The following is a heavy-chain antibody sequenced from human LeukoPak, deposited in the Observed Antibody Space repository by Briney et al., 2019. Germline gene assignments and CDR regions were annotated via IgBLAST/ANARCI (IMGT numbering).Heavy chain of an antibody. CDR2: VYYRGST. Sequence: PSETLSLTCTVSGGSISSYFWNWIRQSPGKGLEWVGYVYYRGSTNYNPSLKSRVTISVDTSKNQFSLELSSVTAADTAVYYCARVSVTGGYYYYGMDVWGQGTTVTVSS. CDR3: ARVSVTGGYYYYGMDV. J-gene: IGHJ6*02. CDR1: GGSISSYF. D-gene: IGHD1-14*01. V-gene: IGHV4-59*01.